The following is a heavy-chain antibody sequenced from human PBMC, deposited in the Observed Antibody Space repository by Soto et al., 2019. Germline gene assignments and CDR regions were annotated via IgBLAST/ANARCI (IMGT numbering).Heavy chain of an antibody. CDR1: GGSISSGYYY. CDR3: ARSSLYGMDV. CDR2: IYYSVNT. Sequence: PSETLSLTCSVSGGSISSGYYYWSWIHQPPGKGLEWIGNIYYSVNTYYNPSLKSRLIISIDTSKSQFSLKVGSVTAADTAVYYCARSSLYGMDVLGQGTTVTVSS. V-gene: IGHV4-30-4*01. D-gene: IGHD3-10*01. J-gene: IGHJ6*02.